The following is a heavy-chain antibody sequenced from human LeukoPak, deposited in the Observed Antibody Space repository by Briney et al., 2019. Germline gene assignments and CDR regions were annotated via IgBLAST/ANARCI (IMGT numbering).Heavy chain of an antibody. CDR1: GYTFTSYA. J-gene: IGHJ4*02. D-gene: IGHD2-21*02. V-gene: IGHV1-3*01. CDR2: INAGNGNT. CDR3: ARGYAVTAYFDY. Sequence: ASVKVSCKASGYTFTSYAMHWVRQAPGQRLEWMGWINAGNGNTKYSQKFQGRVTITRDTSASTAYMELSSLRSEDTAVYYCARGYAVTAYFDYWGQGTLVTVSS.